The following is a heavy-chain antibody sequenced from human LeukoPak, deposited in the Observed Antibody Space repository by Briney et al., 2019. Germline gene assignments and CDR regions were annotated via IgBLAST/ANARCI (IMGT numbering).Heavy chain of an antibody. Sequence: ASVKVSCKTTGGRFKSYGFSWVRQAPGQGLEWMGWINPNSGGTNYAQKFQGRVTMTRDTSISTAYMELSRLRSDDTAVYYCARDSSGWYWSGYYYYYYMDVWGKGTTVTVSS. CDR3: ARDSSGWYWSGYYYYYYMDV. V-gene: IGHV1-2*02. J-gene: IGHJ6*03. D-gene: IGHD6-19*01. CDR1: GGRFKSYG. CDR2: INPNSGGT.